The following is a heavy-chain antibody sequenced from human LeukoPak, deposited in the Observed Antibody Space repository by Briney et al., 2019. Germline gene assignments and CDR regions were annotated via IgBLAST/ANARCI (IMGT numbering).Heavy chain of an antibody. J-gene: IGHJ5*02. V-gene: IGHV3-48*01. Sequence: GGSLRLSCAASGFTFSSYSMNWVRQAPGKGLEWVSYISSSSSTIYYADSVKGRSTISRDNAKNSLYLQMNSLRAEDTAVYYCARELVVVAAIGPINWFDPWGQGTLVTVSS. CDR1: GFTFSSYS. CDR3: ARELVVVAAIGPINWFDP. D-gene: IGHD2-15*01. CDR2: ISSSSSTI.